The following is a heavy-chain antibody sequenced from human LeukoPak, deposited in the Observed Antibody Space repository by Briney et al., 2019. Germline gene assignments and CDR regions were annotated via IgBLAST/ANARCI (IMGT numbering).Heavy chain of an antibody. CDR2: INHSGST. Sequence: SETLSLTCAVYGGSFSGYYWSWIRQPPEKGLEWIGEINHSGSTNYNPSLKSRVTISVDTPKNQFSLKLSSVTAADTAVYYCARASDGEPYYFDYWGQGTLVTVSS. V-gene: IGHV4-34*01. D-gene: IGHD4-17*01. J-gene: IGHJ4*02. CDR1: GGSFSGYY. CDR3: ARASDGEPYYFDY.